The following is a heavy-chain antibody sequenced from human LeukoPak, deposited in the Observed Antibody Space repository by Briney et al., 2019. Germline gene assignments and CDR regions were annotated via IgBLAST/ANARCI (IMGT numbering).Heavy chain of an antibody. J-gene: IGHJ5*02. D-gene: IGHD6-19*01. CDR2: IYYSGST. CDR3: ARLGSSGWYINWFDP. Sequence: PSETLSLTCTVSGGSISSYYWGWIRHPPGKGLEWIGSIYYSGSTYYNPSLKSRVTISVDTSKNQFSLKLSSVTAADTAVYYCARLGSSGWYINWFDPWGQGTLVTVSS. CDR1: GGSISSYY. V-gene: IGHV4-39*07.